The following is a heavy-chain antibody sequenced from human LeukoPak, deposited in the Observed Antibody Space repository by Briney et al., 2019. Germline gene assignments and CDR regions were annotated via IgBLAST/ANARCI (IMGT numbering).Heavy chain of an antibody. D-gene: IGHD3-22*01. V-gene: IGHV1-46*01. Sequence: ASVTVSCKASGYTFTSYYMHWVRQAPGQGLEWMGIINPSGGSTSYAQKFQGRVTMTRDTSTSTVYMELSSLRSEDTAVYYCARGYYDSSGYLSPLRYWGQGTLVTVSS. CDR2: INPSGGST. CDR1: GYTFTSYY. J-gene: IGHJ4*02. CDR3: ARGYYDSSGYLSPLRY.